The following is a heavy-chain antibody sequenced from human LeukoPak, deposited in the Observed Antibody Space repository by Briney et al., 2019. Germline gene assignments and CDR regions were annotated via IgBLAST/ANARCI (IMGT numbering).Heavy chain of an antibody. CDR1: GFTFSSYA. CDR3: AKGPFDSTVNNWFDP. J-gene: IGHJ5*02. D-gene: IGHD4-17*01. CDR2: ISGSGGST. Sequence: PGGSLRLSCAASGFTFSSYAMSWVRQAPGKGLEWLSAISGSGGSTYYADSVKGRFTISRDNSKNTLYLQMNSLRAEDTAVYYCAKGPFDSTVNNWFDPWGQGTLVTVSS. V-gene: IGHV3-23*01.